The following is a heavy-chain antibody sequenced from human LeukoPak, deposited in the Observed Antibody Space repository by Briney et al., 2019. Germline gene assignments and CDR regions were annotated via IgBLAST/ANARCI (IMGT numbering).Heavy chain of an antibody. CDR3: ARPIPADAGAFDI. CDR1: GFTVSSNY. D-gene: IGHD6-13*01. Sequence: GGSLRLSCAASGFTVSSNYMSWVRQAPGKGLEWVSVIYSGGRTYYADSVEGRFTISRDNSKDTLNLQMNSLRAEDTAVYYCARPIPADAGAFDIWGQGTMVTVSS. J-gene: IGHJ3*02. CDR2: IYSGGRT. V-gene: IGHV3-66*04.